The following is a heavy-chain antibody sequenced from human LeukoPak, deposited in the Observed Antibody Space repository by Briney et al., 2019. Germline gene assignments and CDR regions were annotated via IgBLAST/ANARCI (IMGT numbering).Heavy chain of an antibody. D-gene: IGHD3-10*01. J-gene: IGHJ4*02. CDR3: ARDRGLGYFDY. V-gene: IGHV3-21*01. CDR1: GFTFTSYS. Sequence: GGSLRLSCAASGFTFTSYSMKWVRQAPGKGLEWVSSISSSSGYVHYADSVKGRFTISRDNAKNSLYLQMNSLRAEDTAVYYCARDRGLGYFDYWGQGTLVTVSS. CDR2: ISSSSGYV.